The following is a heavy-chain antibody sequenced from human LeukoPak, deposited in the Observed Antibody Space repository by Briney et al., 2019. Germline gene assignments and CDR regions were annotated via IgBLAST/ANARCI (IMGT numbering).Heavy chain of an antibody. CDR1: GGTFSSYA. J-gene: IGHJ6*03. Sequence: SVKVSCKASGGTFSSYAISWVRQAPGQGLEWMGGIIPMFDRASNAQKFQDRVTITADESTSTAYMELSSLRSDDTAVYYCARVRDYSSSFYYYYMDVWGKGTTVTVS. CDR2: IIPMFDRA. D-gene: IGHD6-6*01. CDR3: ARVRDYSSSFYYYYMDV. V-gene: IGHV1-69*13.